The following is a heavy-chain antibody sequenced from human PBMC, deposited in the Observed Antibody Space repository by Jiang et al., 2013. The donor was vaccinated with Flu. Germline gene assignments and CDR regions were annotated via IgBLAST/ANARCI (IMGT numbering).Heavy chain of an antibody. CDR1: GGSISSYY. CDR3: ARHGCGGGGCYRLTDAFDI. J-gene: IGHJ3*02. V-gene: IGHV4-59*08. D-gene: IGHD2-15*01. Sequence: GPGLVKPSETLSLTCFVSGGSISSYYWSWIRQPPEKGLEWIGYIYDSGSTHYNPSLKSRVTISVDTSKNQFSLQLTSVSATDTAVYYCARHGCGGGGCYRLTDAFDIWGQGTMVTVSS. CDR2: IYDSGST.